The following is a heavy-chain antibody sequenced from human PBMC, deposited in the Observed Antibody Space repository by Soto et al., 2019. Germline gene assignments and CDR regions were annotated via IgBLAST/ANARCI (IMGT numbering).Heavy chain of an antibody. J-gene: IGHJ4*02. CDR1: GFIFSGYG. D-gene: IGHD3-16*02. Sequence: GGSLRLSCAASGFIFSGYGMHWVRQAPGKGLEYVAVISYNGTNKYYADSVRGRFTISRDNSKNTLYLQMNSLRAEDTAVYYCAKDRTIWGSCRLLSDYWGQGTLVTVSS. CDR3: AKDRTIWGSCRLLSDY. CDR2: ISYNGTNK. V-gene: IGHV3-30*18.